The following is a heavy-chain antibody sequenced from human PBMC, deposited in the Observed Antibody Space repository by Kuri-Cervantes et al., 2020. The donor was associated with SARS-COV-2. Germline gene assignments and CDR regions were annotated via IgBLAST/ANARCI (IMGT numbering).Heavy chain of an antibody. Sequence: SETLSLTCTVSGGSISTYYWSWFRQPPGKGLEWIGYISYSGSTNYNPSLKSRVTTSVDTSKNQFSLKLNSVTAADTAVYYCARDRGAFWGMGDYWGQGTLVTVSS. D-gene: IGHD3-10*01. V-gene: IGHV4-59*01. J-gene: IGHJ4*02. CDR1: GGSISTYY. CDR2: ISYSGST. CDR3: ARDRGAFWGMGDY.